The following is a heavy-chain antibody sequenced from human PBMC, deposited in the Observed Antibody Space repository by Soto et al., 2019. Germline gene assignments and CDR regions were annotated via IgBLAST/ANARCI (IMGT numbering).Heavy chain of an antibody. V-gene: IGHV3-23*01. J-gene: IGHJ3*02. CDR2: IGVAGGST. D-gene: IGHD3-3*01. CDR1: GFILSTYD. CDR3: AKDWTYYDFWSGSGNAFDI. Sequence: GGSLRLSCAASGFILSTYDMHWVRQAAGKGLEWVSAIGVAGGSTYYADSVKGRFTISRDNSKNTLYLQMNSLRAEDTAVYYCAKDWTYYDFWSGSGNAFDIWGQGTMVTVSS.